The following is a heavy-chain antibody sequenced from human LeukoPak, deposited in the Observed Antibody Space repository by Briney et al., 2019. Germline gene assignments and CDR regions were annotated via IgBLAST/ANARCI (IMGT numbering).Heavy chain of an antibody. J-gene: IGHJ4*02. CDR3: ARKGSMVRGVIGFDY. D-gene: IGHD3-10*01. Sequence: SETLSLTCAVYGGSFSGYYWSWIRQPPGKGLEWIGEINHSGSTNYNPSLKSRVTISVDTSKNQFSLKLSSVTAADTAVYYCARKGSMVRGVIGFDYWGQGTLVTVSS. CDR2: INHSGST. V-gene: IGHV4-34*01. CDR1: GGSFSGYY.